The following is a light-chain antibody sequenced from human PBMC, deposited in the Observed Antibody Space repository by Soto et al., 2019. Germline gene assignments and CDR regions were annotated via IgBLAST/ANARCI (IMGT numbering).Light chain of an antibody. J-gene: IGKJ1*01. Sequence: DIVMTQSADSLAVSLGERATINCKSSQSVLYSDNNKNCLAWYQQKPGQPPKLLLYWASTRESGVPDRFSGSGSGTDFTLTISSLQAEDVAVYYCQQYYSTPRTFGQGTKVEIK. CDR3: QQYYSTPRT. V-gene: IGKV4-1*01. CDR1: QSVLYSDNNKNC. CDR2: WAS.